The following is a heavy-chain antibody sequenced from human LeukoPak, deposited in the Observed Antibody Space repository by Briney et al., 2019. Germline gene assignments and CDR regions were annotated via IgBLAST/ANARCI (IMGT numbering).Heavy chain of an antibody. J-gene: IGHJ3*02. Sequence: GGSLRLSCAASGFSFSNSGMNWVRQAPGKGLEWVSSISSSSSYIYYADSVKGRFTISRDNAKNSLYLQMNSLRAEDTAVYYCATYGSGSYFRLRGGLGAFDIWGQGTMVTVSS. CDR2: ISSSSSYI. CDR1: GFSFSNSG. V-gene: IGHV3-21*01. CDR3: ATYGSGSYFRLRGGLGAFDI. D-gene: IGHD3-10*01.